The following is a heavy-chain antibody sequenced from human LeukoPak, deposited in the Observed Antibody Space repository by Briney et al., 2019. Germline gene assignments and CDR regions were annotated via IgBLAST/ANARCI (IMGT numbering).Heavy chain of an antibody. Sequence: SETLSLTCTVSGGSISGSSYYWGWIRQPPGKGLEWIGSIYYSGSTYYNPSLKSRVTISVDTSKNQFSLKLNSVTATDTAVYYCASADSSGDYWGQGILVTVSS. CDR2: IYYSGST. CDR1: GGSISGSSYY. J-gene: IGHJ4*02. CDR3: ASADSSGDY. V-gene: IGHV4-39*01. D-gene: IGHD6-25*01.